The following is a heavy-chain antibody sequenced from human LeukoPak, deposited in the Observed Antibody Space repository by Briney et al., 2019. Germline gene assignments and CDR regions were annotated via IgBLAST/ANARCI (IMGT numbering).Heavy chain of an antibody. V-gene: IGHV3-23*01. Sequence: PGGSLRLSCAASGFTFSDYYMSWVRQAPGKGLEWVSAISGSGGSTYYADSVKGRFTISRDNSKNTLYLQMNSLRAEDTAVYYCARGYGGSGTFDYWGQGTLVTVSS. CDR2: ISGSGGST. CDR3: ARGYGGSGTFDY. D-gene: IGHD3-10*01. CDR1: GFTFSDYY. J-gene: IGHJ4*02.